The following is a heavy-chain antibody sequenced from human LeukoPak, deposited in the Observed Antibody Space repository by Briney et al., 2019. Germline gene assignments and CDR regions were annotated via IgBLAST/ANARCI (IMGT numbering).Heavy chain of an antibody. D-gene: IGHD6-13*01. J-gene: IGHJ4*02. CDR1: GGSISSYC. CDR2: IYYSGST. CDR3: ARRASSWGGLFDY. Sequence: PSETLSLTCTVSGGSISSYCWSWIRQPPGKGLEWIGYIYYSGSTNYNPSLKSRVTISVDTSKNQFSLKLSSVTAADTAVYYCARRASSWGGLFDYWGQGTLVTVSS. V-gene: IGHV4-59*08.